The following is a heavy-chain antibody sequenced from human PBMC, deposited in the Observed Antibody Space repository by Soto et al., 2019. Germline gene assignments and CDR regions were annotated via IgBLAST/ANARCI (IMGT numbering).Heavy chain of an antibody. J-gene: IGHJ3*02. CDR3: ATVYYYGSGSYYPDAFDI. D-gene: IGHD3-10*01. Sequence: SVKVSCKASGYTFTSYGSSWVRQAPGQGLEWMGWISAYNGNTNYAQKLQGRVTMTTDTSTSTAYMELRSLRSDDTAVYYCATVYYYGSGSYYPDAFDIWGQGTMVTVSS. V-gene: IGHV1-18*01. CDR2: ISAYNGNT. CDR1: GYTFTSYG.